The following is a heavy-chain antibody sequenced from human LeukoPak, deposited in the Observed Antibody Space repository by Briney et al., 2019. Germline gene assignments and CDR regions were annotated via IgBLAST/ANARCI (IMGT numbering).Heavy chain of an antibody. CDR1: GGSISSNN. V-gene: IGHV3-21*01. J-gene: IGHJ4*02. D-gene: IGHD3-3*01. CDR2: IGASSGDI. CDR3: ASDRFF. Sequence: PSETLSLTCAVSGGSISSNNWWSWVRQPPGKGLEWVSFIGASSGDIKYADSVKGRFTISRDNARRSLYLQMNSLSAEDTAVYFCASDRFFWGQGTLVTVSS.